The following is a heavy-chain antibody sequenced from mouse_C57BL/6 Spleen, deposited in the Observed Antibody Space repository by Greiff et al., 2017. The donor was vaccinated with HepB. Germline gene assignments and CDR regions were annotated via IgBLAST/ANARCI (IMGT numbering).Heavy chain of an antibody. CDR1: GYTFTDYN. Sequence: EVQLQQSGPELVKPGASVKIPCKASGYTFTDYNMDWVKQSHGKSLEWIGDINPNNGGTIYNQKFKGKATLTVDKSSSTAYMELRSLTSEDTAVYYCARLKYYGSGDFDVWGTGTTVTVSS. CDR2: INPNNGGT. D-gene: IGHD1-1*01. V-gene: IGHV1-18*01. CDR3: ARLKYYGSGDFDV. J-gene: IGHJ1*03.